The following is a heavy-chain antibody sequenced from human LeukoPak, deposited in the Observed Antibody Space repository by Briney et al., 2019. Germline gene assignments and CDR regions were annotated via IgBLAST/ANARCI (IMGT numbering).Heavy chain of an antibody. CDR1: GGSINTDSYY. V-gene: IGHV4-61*02. Sequence: PSETLSLTCTVSGGSINTDSYYWGWIRQPAGKGLEWIGRAYSRGGTNYNPSLESRVTISLDTSRNQFSLTLNSVAAADTAVYYCEREEWERLIFDSWGQGTLVTVSS. CDR3: EREEWERLIFDS. J-gene: IGHJ4*02. D-gene: IGHD1-26*01. CDR2: AYSRGGT.